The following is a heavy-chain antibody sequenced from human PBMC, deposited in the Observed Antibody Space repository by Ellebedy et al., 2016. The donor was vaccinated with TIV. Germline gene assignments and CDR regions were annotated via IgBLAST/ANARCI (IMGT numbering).Heavy chain of an antibody. V-gene: IGHV4-34*01. J-gene: IGHJ4*02. Sequence: SETLSLXXAVYGGSFSGYYWSWIRQPPGKGLEWIGEINHSGSTNYNPSLKSRVTISVDTSKNQFSLKLSSVTAADTAVYYCARGYSNYYDSSGYYTEPIYLDYWGQGTLVTVSS. D-gene: IGHD3-22*01. CDR1: GGSFSGYY. CDR3: ARGYSNYYDSSGYYTEPIYLDY. CDR2: INHSGST.